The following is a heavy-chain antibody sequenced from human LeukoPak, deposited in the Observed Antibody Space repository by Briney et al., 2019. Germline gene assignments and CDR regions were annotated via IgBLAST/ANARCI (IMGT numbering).Heavy chain of an antibody. J-gene: IGHJ2*01. CDR2: IIPIFGTA. CDR3: ASRAVAGTRLYWYFDL. V-gene: IGHV1-69*06. CDR1: GGTFSSYA. Sequence: SVKVSCKASGGTFSSYAISWVRQAPGQGLEWMGGIIPIFGTANYAQKFQGRVTITADKSTSTAYMELSSLRSEDAAVYYCASRAVAGTRLYWYFDLWGRGTLVTVSS. D-gene: IGHD6-19*01.